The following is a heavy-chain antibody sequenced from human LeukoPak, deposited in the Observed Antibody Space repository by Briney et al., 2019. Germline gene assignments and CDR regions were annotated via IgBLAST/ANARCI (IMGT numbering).Heavy chain of an antibody. V-gene: IGHV4-34*01. D-gene: IGHD1-7*01. CDR1: GGSFSNYY. CDR2: INDSGTI. Sequence: SSETLSLTCAVCGGSFSNYYWSWIRQPPGKGLEWIGEINDSGTINYNPSLMSRVTISVDKSKNQFSLKLSSVTAATTAVYYCARRWNYGRNYYIDVWGKGATVSVSS. CDR3: ARRWNYGRNYYIDV. J-gene: IGHJ6*03.